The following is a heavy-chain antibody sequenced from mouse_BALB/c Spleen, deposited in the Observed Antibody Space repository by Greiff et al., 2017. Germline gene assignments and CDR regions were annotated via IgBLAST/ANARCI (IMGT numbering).Heavy chain of an antibody. Sequence: VQLKESGGGLVQPGGSLKLSCAASGFTFSSYGMSWVRQTPDKRLELVATINSNGGSTYYPDSVKGRFTISRDNAKNTLYLQMSSLKSEDTAMYYCAREGDGSSYSYAMDYWGQGTSVTVSS. CDR2: INSNGGST. CDR3: AREGDGSSYSYAMDY. CDR1: GFTFSSYG. J-gene: IGHJ4*01. V-gene: IGHV5-6-3*01. D-gene: IGHD1-1*01.